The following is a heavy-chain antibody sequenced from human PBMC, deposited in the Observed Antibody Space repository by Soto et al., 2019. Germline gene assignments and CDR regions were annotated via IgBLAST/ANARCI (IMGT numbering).Heavy chain of an antibody. CDR2: ISVTGGRT. CDR3: AKAGGYMYEGFDI. CDR1: GFTFSSYT. D-gene: IGHD6-13*01. Sequence: EVQLLESGGAXVXXXXXLRLSCXASGFTFSSYTMTWVRQAPGKGLEWVSGISVTGGRTYYADSVKGRFTISRDDSKNTLSLEINSLRGDDTAVYYCAKAGGYMYEGFDIWGQGTMVTVSS. V-gene: IGHV3-23*01. J-gene: IGHJ3*02.